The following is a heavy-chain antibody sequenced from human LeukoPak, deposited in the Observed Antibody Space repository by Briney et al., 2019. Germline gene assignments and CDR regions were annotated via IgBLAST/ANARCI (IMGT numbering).Heavy chain of an antibody. Sequence: GGSLRLSCAASGFTFSSNAMHWVRQAPGKGLEWVAVISYDGSNKYYADSVKGRFTISRDNSKNTLYLQMNSLRAEDTAVYYCARARALGYCSGGSCHYYYYGMDVWGKGTTVTVSS. V-gene: IGHV3-30*04. CDR3: ARARALGYCSGGSCHYYYYGMDV. D-gene: IGHD2-15*01. CDR1: GFTFSSNA. J-gene: IGHJ6*04. CDR2: ISYDGSNK.